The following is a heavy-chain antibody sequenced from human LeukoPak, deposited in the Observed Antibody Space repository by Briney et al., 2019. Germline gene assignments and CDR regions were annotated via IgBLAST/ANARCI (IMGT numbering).Heavy chain of an antibody. V-gene: IGHV3-7*02. CDR2: INQGGSEK. CDR3: ARTGHYYYDSSSYYASDAFDI. Sequence: GGSLRLSCAASGFTFSSYWMSWVRQAPGKGLGWVANINQGGSEKYYVDSVKGRFTISRDNAKNSLYLQMNSLRAEDTAVYYCARTGHYYYDSSSYYASDAFDIWGQGTMVTVSS. J-gene: IGHJ3*02. CDR1: GFTFSSYW. D-gene: IGHD3-22*01.